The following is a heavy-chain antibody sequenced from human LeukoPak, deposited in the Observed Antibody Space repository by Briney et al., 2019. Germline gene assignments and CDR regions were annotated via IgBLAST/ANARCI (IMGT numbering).Heavy chain of an antibody. D-gene: IGHD2-8*01. V-gene: IGHV3-23*01. J-gene: IGHJ5*02. Sequence: GGSLRLSCAASGFTFSTYAMNWVRQAPGKGLEWVSAISGSGGSTYYADSVKGRFTISRDNSKNTLYLQMNSLRAEDTAVYYCARDVDQLIWFDPWGQGTLVTVSS. CDR2: ISGSGGST. CDR1: GFTFSTYA. CDR3: ARDVDQLIWFDP.